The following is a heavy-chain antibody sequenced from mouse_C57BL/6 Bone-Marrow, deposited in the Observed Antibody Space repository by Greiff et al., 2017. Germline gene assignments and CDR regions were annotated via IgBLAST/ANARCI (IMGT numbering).Heavy chain of an antibody. CDR3: ARDRWFPFAY. CDR1: GYTFTDYY. D-gene: IGHD2-3*01. Sequence: VQLQQSGPVLVKPGASVKMSCKASGYTFTDYYMNWVKQSHGKSLEWIGVINPYNGGTSYNQKFKGKATLTVDKSSSTAYVELNSLTSEDSADYYCARDRWFPFAYWGQGTLVTVSA. J-gene: IGHJ3*01. CDR2: INPYNGGT. V-gene: IGHV1-19*01.